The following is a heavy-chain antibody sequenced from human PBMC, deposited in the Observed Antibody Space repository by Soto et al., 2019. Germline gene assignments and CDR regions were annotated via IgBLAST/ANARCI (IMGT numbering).Heavy chain of an antibody. D-gene: IGHD3-10*01. CDR2: IYYTGST. CDR1: DGSISSGDNY. J-gene: IGHJ5*02. Sequence: TLSLTCTVSDGSISSGDNYWSWIRQPPWKGLEWHGYIYYTGSTYHKPSLKSRLTISKDTSEAQCCLSRSSVTAADTGVYYCPRARTYYYGSGSMGGWFGPWG. CDR3: PRARTYYYGSGSMGGWFGP. V-gene: IGHV4-30-4*08.